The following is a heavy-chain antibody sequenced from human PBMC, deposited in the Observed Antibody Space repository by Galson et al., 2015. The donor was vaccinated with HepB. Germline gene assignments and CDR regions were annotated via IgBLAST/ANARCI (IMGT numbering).Heavy chain of an antibody. CDR2: ISYDGSNK. Sequence: SLRLSCAASGFTFSSYGMHWVRQAPGKGLEWVAVISYDGSNKYYADSVKGRFTISRDNSKNTLYLQMNSLRAEDTAVYYCAKDPVAYCGGDCYFDYWGQGTLVTVSS. D-gene: IGHD2-21*02. J-gene: IGHJ4*02. V-gene: IGHV3-30*18. CDR1: GFTFSSYG. CDR3: AKDPVAYCGGDCYFDY.